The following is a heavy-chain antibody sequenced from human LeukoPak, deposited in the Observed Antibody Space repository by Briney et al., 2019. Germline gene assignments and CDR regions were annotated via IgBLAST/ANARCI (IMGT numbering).Heavy chain of an antibody. D-gene: IGHD3-10*01. J-gene: IGHJ4*02. Sequence: ASVKVPCKASGYTFTGYYMHWVRQAPGQGLEWMGWINPNSSGTNYAQKFQGRVTMTRDTSISTAYMELSRLRSDDTAVYYCARDGSGSYYNDYLFDYWGQGTLVTVSS. V-gene: IGHV1-2*02. CDR1: GYTFTGYY. CDR3: ARDGSGSYYNDYLFDY. CDR2: INPNSSGT.